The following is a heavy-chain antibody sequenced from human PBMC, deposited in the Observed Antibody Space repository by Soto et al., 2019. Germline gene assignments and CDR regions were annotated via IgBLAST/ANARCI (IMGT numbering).Heavy chain of an antibody. CDR1: GFTFSSYA. V-gene: IGHV3-30-3*01. J-gene: IGHJ4*02. CDR2: ISYDGSNK. D-gene: IGHD1-26*01. Sequence: GGSLRLSCAASGFTFSSYAMHWVRQAPGKGLEWVAVISYDGSNKYYADSVKGRFTISRDNSKNTLYLQMNSLRAEDTAVYYCARPYGGSYYDYWGQGTLVTVSS. CDR3: ARPYGGSYYDY.